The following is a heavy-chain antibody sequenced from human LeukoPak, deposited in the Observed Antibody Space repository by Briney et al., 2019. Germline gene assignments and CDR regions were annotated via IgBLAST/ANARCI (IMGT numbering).Heavy chain of an antibody. V-gene: IGHV1-2*04. CDR3: AREKNYCSGGSCYYYYGMDV. D-gene: IGHD2-15*01. Sequence: ASVKVSCKASGYTFTGYYMHWVRQAPGQGLEWRGWINRNSGGTNYAQKFQGWVTMTRDTSISTAYMELSRLRSDDTAVYYCAREKNYCSGGSCYYYYGMDVWGQGTTVTVSS. CDR1: GYTFTGYY. CDR2: INRNSGGT. J-gene: IGHJ6*02.